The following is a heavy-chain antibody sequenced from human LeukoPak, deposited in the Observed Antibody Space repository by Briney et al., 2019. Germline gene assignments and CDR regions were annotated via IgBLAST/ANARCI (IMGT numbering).Heavy chain of an antibody. J-gene: IGHJ4*02. V-gene: IGHV3-23*01. CDR1: GFTFNIYA. D-gene: IGHD3-22*01. Sequence: GGSLRLSCAASGFTFNIYAMSWVRQAPGKGLEWASTITGSGRSTYYAESVKGRFTISRDNSKNTLYLQMNSLRAEDTAAYYCARVAHYYDSSGYYPPFDYWGQGTLVTVSS. CDR3: ARVAHYYDSSGYYPPFDY. CDR2: ITGSGRST.